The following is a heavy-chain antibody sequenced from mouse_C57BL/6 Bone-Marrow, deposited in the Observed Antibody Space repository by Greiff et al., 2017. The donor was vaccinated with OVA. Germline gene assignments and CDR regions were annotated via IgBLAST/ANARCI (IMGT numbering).Heavy chain of an antibody. CDR2: IDPENGDT. V-gene: IGHV14-4*01. Sequence: VQLKESGAELVRPGASVKLSCTASGFNIKDDYMHWVKQRPEQGLEWIGWIDPENGDTEYASKFQGKATITADTSSNTAYLQLSSLTSEDTAVYYCTTHITSDYWGQGTTLTVSS. CDR3: TTHITSDY. D-gene: IGHD1-1*01. J-gene: IGHJ2*01. CDR1: GFNIKDDY.